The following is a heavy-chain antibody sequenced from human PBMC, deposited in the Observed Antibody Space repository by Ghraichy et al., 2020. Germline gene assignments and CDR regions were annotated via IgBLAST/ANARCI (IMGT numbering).Heavy chain of an antibody. V-gene: IGHV6-1*01. D-gene: IGHD4-23*01. CDR2: TYYRSKWYN. Sequence: QTLSLTCAISGDSVSSNSAAWNWIRQSPSRGLEWLGRTYYRSKWYNDYAVSVKSRITINPDTSKNQFSLQLNSVTPEDTAVYYCARDSADYGGNSFLFDYWGQGTLVTVSS. CDR1: GDSVSSNSAA. J-gene: IGHJ4*02. CDR3: ARDSADYGGNSFLFDY.